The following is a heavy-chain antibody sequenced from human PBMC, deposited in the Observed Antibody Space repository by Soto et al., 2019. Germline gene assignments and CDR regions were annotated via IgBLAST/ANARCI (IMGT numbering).Heavy chain of an antibody. CDR3: ARGLVGNSSGWYPGYYYYYYGMDV. D-gene: IGHD6-19*01. CDR2: IYSGGST. V-gene: IGHV3-53*01. Sequence: GGSLRLSCAASGFTVSSNYMSWVRQAPGKGLEWVSVIYSGGSTYYADSVKGRFTISRDNSKNTLYLQMNSLRAEDTAVYYCARGLVGNSSGWYPGYYYYYYGMDVWGQGTTVTVSS. J-gene: IGHJ6*02. CDR1: GFTVSSNY.